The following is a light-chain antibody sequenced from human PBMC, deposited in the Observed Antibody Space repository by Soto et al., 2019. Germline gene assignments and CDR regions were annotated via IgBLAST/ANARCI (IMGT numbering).Light chain of an antibody. CDR3: GSGDTSPSGGQV. V-gene: IGLV1-51*02. CDR1: SSNIGSNY. J-gene: IGLJ3*02. CDR2: ENN. Sequence: QSVLTQPPSMSAPPGQKVTISCSGSSSNIGSNYVSWYQQLPGAAPQLLIYENNKRPSGIPDRFSGSKSGTSATLGITGLQTGDEADYYCGSGDTSPSGGQVFGGGTKLTVL.